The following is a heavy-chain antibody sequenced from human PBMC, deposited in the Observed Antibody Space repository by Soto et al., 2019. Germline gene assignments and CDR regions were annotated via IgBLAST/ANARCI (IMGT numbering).Heavy chain of an antibody. CDR1: GYTFTSYY. J-gene: IGHJ4*02. D-gene: IGHD6-13*01. V-gene: IGHV1-46*01. CDR3: ARDLDGGSSNYYFDY. Sequence: ASVKVSCKASGYTFTSYYMHWVRQANGKGLEWMGIINPSGGSTSYAQKFQGRVTMTRDTSTSTVYMELSSLRSEDTAVYYCARDLDGGSSNYYFDYWGQGTLVTVSS. CDR2: INPSGGST.